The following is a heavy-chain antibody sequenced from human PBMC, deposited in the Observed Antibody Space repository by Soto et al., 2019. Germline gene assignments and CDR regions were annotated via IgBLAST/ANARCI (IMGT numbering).Heavy chain of an antibody. CDR2: SGKNTNSYTT. Sequence: PGGSLRLSCAASGFTFSDHYMDWVRQAPWNGLEWVGRSGKNTNSYTTDYAASVKGRFTISRDDSNNSMYLQMDSLKIEDTALYSCVRDFMGPRSMTGTTFDLCGRGTLVTVSS. D-gene: IGHD1-7*01. J-gene: IGHJ2*01. CDR1: GFTFSDHY. V-gene: IGHV3-72*01. CDR3: VRDFMGPRSMTGTTFDL.